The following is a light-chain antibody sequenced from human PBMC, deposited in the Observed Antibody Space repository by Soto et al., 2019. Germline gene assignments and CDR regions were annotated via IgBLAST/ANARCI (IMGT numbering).Light chain of an antibody. CDR2: DNN. CDR3: QSFGGSLSGWV. V-gene: IGLV1-40*01. CDR1: TSNLGAGYD. J-gene: IGLJ3*02. Sequence: QPVLTQPPSVSGAPGQRVTISCTGSTSNLGAGYDVHWYQQLPGTVPKLLIYDNNNRPSGVPDRFSGSKSGTSASLVITGLQAEDEADYYCQSFGGSLSGWVFGGGTKLTVL.